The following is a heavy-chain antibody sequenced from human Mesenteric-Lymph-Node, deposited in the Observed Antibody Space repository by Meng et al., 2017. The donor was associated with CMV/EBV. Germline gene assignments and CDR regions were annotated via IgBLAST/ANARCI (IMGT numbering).Heavy chain of an antibody. V-gene: IGHV4-30-4*02. CDR3: AKPGAPVDY. J-gene: IGHJ4*02. D-gene: IGHD1-14*01. CDR2: IYYSGST. Sequence: SETLSLTCTVSGGSISSGDYYWSWIRQPPEKGLEWIAYIYYSGSTYHNPSLKSRTAISVDTSKNQFSLKLSSVSAADTAVYYCAKPGAPVDYWGQGTLVTVSS. CDR1: GGSISSGDYY.